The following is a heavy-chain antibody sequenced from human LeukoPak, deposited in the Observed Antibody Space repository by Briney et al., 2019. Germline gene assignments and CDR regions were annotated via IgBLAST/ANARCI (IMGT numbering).Heavy chain of an antibody. J-gene: IGHJ3*02. CDR2: ISSSSSYI. V-gene: IGHV3-21*01. Sequence: KPGGSLRLSCAASGFTFSSYSMNWVRQAPGKGLEWVSFISSSSSYIYYADSVKGRFTISRDNAKNSLYLQMNSLRAEDTAVYYCARDSYSVDTAIPRDFDIWGQGTMVTVSS. CDR3: ARDSYSVDTAIPRDFDI. CDR1: GFTFSSYS. D-gene: IGHD5-18*01.